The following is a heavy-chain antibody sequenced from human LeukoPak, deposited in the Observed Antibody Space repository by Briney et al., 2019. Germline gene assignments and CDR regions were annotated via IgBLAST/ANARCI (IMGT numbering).Heavy chain of an antibody. J-gene: IGHJ4*02. CDR2: ISSGSTSI. Sequence: GGSLRLSCVASGFTFSSYSVNWVRQAPGKGLEWISYISSGSTSIFYADSVKGRFTISRDNAKNSLYLQMNSLRAEDTAVYYCVRDHSSSSFDYWGQGTLVTVSS. V-gene: IGHV3-48*01. D-gene: IGHD6-6*01. CDR1: GFTFSSYS. CDR3: VRDHSSSSFDY.